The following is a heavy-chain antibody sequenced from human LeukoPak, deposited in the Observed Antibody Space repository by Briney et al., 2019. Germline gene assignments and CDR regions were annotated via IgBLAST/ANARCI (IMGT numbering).Heavy chain of an antibody. V-gene: IGHV3-30-3*01. CDR3: AKAQYDSGGPADY. CDR2: ISYDGSNK. Sequence: PGGSLRLSCAASGFTFSSYAMHWVRQAPGKGLEWVAVISYDGSNKYYANSVKGRFTISRDNSKNTLYLQMNSLRAEDTAVYYCAKAQYDSGGPADYWGQGTLVTVSS. CDR1: GFTFSSYA. D-gene: IGHD3-22*01. J-gene: IGHJ4*02.